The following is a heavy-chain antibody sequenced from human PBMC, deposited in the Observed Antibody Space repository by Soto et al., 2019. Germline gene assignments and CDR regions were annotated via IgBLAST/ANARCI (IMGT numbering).Heavy chain of an antibody. J-gene: IGHJ6*02. CDR3: AGDCDCSSTSWYEQPYYYYYGMDV. Sequence: QVQLVQSGAEVKKPGASVKVSCKASGYTFTSYGISWVRQAPGQGLEWMGWISAYNGNTNYAQKLQGRVTMTTDTFTRTAYMELRSLGFDDTGVDYFAGDCDCSSTSWYEQPYYYYYGMDVWGQGTTVTVSS. CDR2: ISAYNGNT. V-gene: IGHV1-18*01. CDR1: GYTFTSYG. D-gene: IGHD2-2*01.